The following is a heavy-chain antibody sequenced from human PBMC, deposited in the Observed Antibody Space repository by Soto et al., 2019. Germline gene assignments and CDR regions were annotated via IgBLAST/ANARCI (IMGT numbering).Heavy chain of an antibody. CDR3: ARRYCTNGVCDAFDI. Sequence: SETLSLTCTVSGGSISSYYWSWIRQPPGKGLEWIGYIYYNGSTNYNPSLKSRVTISVDTSKNQFSLKLSSVTAADTAVYYCARRYCTNGVCDAFDIWGQGTMVTVSS. J-gene: IGHJ3*02. V-gene: IGHV4-59*01. D-gene: IGHD2-8*01. CDR2: IYYNGST. CDR1: GGSISSYY.